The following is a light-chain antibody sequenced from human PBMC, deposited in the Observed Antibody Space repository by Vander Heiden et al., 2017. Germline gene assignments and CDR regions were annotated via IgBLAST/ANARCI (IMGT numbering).Light chain of an antibody. CDR1: QSISSW. CDR2: DAS. J-gene: IGKJ1*01. CDR3: QQYNSYRT. Sequence: DIQMPQSPSTLSASVEARVTTPCRASQSISSWLAWYQQKPGKAPKLLIYDASSLESGVPSRCSGSGSGTEFTLTISSLQPDDFATYYCQQYNSYRTFGQGTKVEIK. V-gene: IGKV1-5*01.